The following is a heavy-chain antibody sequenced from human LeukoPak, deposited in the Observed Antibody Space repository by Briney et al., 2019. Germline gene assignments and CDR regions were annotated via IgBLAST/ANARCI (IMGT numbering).Heavy chain of an antibody. D-gene: IGHD3-10*01. J-gene: IGHJ4*01. CDR1: GFTFSSYA. Sequence: PGGSLRLSCAASGFTFSSYAMSWVRQTPGKGLEWVSSISGDGGSTYYADCLRGRLTISRDNFKNTLFLQMNSLRAEDTAVYYCAKDPSFGSGTLYPTFDYWGHGTLVAVSS. V-gene: IGHV3-23*01. CDR2: ISGDGGST. CDR3: AKDPSFGSGTLYPTFDY.